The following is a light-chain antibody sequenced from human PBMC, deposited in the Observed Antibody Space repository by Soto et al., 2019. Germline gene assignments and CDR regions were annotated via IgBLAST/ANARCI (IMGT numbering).Light chain of an antibody. CDR3: QQYNSYSSFT. CDR1: QSISSW. J-gene: IGKJ3*01. Sequence: DIQMTQSPSTLSASVGDRVTITCRASQSISSWLAWYQQKPGKAPKLLIYKASSLESGVPSRFSGSGSGTEFTLTISSLQPDDFATYYCQQYNSYSSFTFGPGTKVDIQ. V-gene: IGKV1-5*03. CDR2: KAS.